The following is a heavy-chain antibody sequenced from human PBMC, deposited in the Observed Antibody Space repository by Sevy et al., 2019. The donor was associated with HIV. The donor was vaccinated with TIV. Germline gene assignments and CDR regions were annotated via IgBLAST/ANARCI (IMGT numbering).Heavy chain of an antibody. V-gene: IGHV3-23*01. D-gene: IGHD2-2*02. CDR2: ISGSGGST. J-gene: IGHJ6*02. Sequence: GGSLRLSCAASGFTFSSYAMSWVRQAPGKGLEWVSAISGSGGSTYYADSVKGRFTISRDNSKNTLYLQMNSLRAEDTAVYYCAKELGHCSSTSCYTRFYYYYGMDVWGQGTTVTVSS. CDR3: AKELGHCSSTSCYTRFYYYYGMDV. CDR1: GFTFSSYA.